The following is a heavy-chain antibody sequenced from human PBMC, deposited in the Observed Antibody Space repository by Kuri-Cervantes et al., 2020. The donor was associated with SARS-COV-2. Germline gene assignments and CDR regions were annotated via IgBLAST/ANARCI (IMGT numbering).Heavy chain of an antibody. D-gene: IGHD4-11*01. J-gene: IGHJ4*02. V-gene: IGHV3-7*03. CDR1: GFSFSTYW. Sequence: GGSLRLSCAASGFSFSTYWMNWVRQAPGKGLEWVANIKQDDTEYYYVDSVRGRFTISRDNAKNSMYLQMNSLRAEDTAIYYCVSGTEDYSGARSFFDSWGQGTPVTVSS. CDR2: IKQDDTEY. CDR3: VSGTEDYSGARSFFDS.